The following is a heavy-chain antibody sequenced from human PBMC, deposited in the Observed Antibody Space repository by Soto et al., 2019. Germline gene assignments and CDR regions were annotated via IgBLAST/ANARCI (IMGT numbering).Heavy chain of an antibody. Sequence: GSLRLSCAASGFTFSSYWMSWVRQAPGKGLEWVANIKQDGSEKYYVDSVKGRFTISRDNAKNSLYLQMNSLRAEDTAVYYCAVPPAGAAAPYYFDYWGQGTLVTVSS. CDR2: IKQDGSEK. D-gene: IGHD6-13*01. CDR3: AVPPAGAAAPYYFDY. J-gene: IGHJ4*02. CDR1: GFTFSSYW. V-gene: IGHV3-7*01.